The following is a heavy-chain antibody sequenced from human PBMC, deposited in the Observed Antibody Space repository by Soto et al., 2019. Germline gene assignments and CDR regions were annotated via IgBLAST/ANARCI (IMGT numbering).Heavy chain of an antibody. J-gene: IGHJ5*02. D-gene: IGHD3-16*01. CDR1: GYSFTNND. Sequence: ASVKVSCKASGYSFTNNDVSWVRQATGQGLEWMGWMNPGSGDTGYAQKFQGRVTMTRDISIATAYMELSSLRSDDTAIYYCSRMETFGSLNWFDPWGQGTLVTVSS. V-gene: IGHV1-8*01. CDR3: SRMETFGSLNWFDP. CDR2: MNPGSGDT.